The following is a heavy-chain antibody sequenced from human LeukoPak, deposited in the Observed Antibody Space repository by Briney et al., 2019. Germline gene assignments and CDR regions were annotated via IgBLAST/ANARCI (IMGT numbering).Heavy chain of an antibody. D-gene: IGHD3-9*01. J-gene: IGHJ4*02. Sequence: SETLSLTCTVSGGSISSGSYYWSWIRQPAGEGLEWIGRIYTSGSTNYNPSLKSRVTISVDTSKNQFSLKLSSVTAADTAVYYCARDGDYDILTGSYSEMTFDYWGQGTLVTVSS. CDR1: GGSISSGSYY. CDR2: IYTSGST. V-gene: IGHV4-61*02. CDR3: ARDGDYDILTGSYSEMTFDY.